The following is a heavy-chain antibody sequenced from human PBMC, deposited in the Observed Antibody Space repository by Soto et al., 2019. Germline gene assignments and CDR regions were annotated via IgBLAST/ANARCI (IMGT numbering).Heavy chain of an antibody. J-gene: IGHJ6*02. D-gene: IGHD3-9*01. CDR2: ISGSGGST. CDR1: GFTFSSYA. Sequence: PGGSLRLSCAASGFTFSSYAMSWVRQAPGKGLEWVSAISGSGGSTYYADSVKGRFTISRDNSKNTLYLQMNSLRAEDTAVYYCAKDWGDYDILTGYYWDYYYYGMDVWGQGTTVTVSS. V-gene: IGHV3-23*01. CDR3: AKDWGDYDILTGYYWDYYYYGMDV.